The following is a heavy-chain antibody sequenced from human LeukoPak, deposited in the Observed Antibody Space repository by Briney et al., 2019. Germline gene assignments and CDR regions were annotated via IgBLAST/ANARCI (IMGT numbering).Heavy chain of an antibody. J-gene: IGHJ6*04. CDR1: GGTFISYA. D-gene: IGHD2-15*01. V-gene: IGHV1-69*13. CDR2: IIPIFGTA. CDR3: ARAYCSGGSCYPFYYGMDV. Sequence: GASVKVSCKASGGTFISYAISWVRQAPGQGLEWMGGIIPIFGTANYAQKFQGRVTITADESTSTAYMELSSLRSEDTAVYYCARAYCSGGSCYPFYYGMDVWGKGTTVTVSS.